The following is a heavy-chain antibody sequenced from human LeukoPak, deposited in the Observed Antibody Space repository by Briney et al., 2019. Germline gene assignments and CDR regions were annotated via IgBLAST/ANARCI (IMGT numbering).Heavy chain of an antibody. Sequence: SETLSLTCTVSGGSISSYYWSWIRQPAGKGLEWIGRIYTSGSTNYNPSLKSRVTMSVDTSKNQFSLKLSSMTAADTAVYYCARDLTGATVTPWFDPWGQGTLVTVSS. V-gene: IGHV4-4*07. J-gene: IGHJ5*02. CDR3: ARDLTGATVTPWFDP. CDR1: GGSISSYY. D-gene: IGHD4-17*01. CDR2: IYTSGST.